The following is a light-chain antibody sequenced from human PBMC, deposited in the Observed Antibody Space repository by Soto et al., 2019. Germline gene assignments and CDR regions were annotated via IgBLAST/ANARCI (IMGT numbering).Light chain of an antibody. J-gene: IGKJ1*01. CDR1: QGISRW. CDR3: QQANSFPRT. CDR2: AAC. Sequence: DIQMTQSPSSVSASVGDRVTITCRATQGISRWLAWYQQKPGKAPKLLIYAACSLQNGDPSRSSGSGSGTHFPLTHNHRQPQYFATYYCQQANSFPRTFDPGPKV. V-gene: IGKV1-12*01.